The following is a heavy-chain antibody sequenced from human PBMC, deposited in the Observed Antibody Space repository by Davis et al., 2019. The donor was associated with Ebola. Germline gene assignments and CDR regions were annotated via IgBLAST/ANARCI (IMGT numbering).Heavy chain of an antibody. CDR1: GFTFRGYW. V-gene: IGHV3-74*01. Sequence: GESLKISCAASGFTFRGYWMLWVRQGPGKGLEWVSRINPEESVTNYAASVKGRFTISRDNAKNTLYLQMNSLRAEDTATYYCARDYWGSGDYWGRGTLVTVSS. D-gene: IGHD7-27*01. CDR2: INPEESVT. CDR3: ARDYWGSGDY. J-gene: IGHJ4*02.